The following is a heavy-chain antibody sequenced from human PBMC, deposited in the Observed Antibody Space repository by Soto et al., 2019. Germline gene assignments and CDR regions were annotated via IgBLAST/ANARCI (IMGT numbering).Heavy chain of an antibody. V-gene: IGHV4-4*02. CDR1: GDSINNSHW. Sequence: SETLSLTCAVSGDSINNSHWWSWVRRTPGKGLEWIGETYHSGTTNYNPSLKTRVTISIDKSKNQFSLKMNSVTAADTAVYYCAREVNSSPARGPNWFDPWGQGTLVTVSS. J-gene: IGHJ5*02. CDR2: TYHSGTT. D-gene: IGHD6-13*01. CDR3: AREVNSSPARGPNWFDP.